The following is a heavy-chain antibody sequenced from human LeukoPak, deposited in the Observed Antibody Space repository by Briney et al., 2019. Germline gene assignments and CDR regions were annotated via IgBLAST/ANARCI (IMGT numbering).Heavy chain of an antibody. CDR2: IYPGDSDT. CDR3: ARSVGSSWYWFDP. D-gene: IGHD6-13*01. J-gene: IGHJ5*02. CDR1: GYNFASYW. V-gene: IGHV5-51*01. Sequence: GASLKISCKGSGYNFASYWIAWVRQMPGKGLEWMGSIYPGDSDTRDSPSFQDQVTISVDKSTSTAYLQWRGLQASDTAMYYCARSVGSSWYWFDPWGLGTLVTVSS.